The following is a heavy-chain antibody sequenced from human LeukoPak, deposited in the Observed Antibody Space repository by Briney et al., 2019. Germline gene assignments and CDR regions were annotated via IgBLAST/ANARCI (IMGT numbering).Heavy chain of an antibody. CDR2: IYYSGST. V-gene: IGHV4-31*02. Sequence: LRLSCAASGFTFSSYAMSWIRQHPGKGLEWIGYIYYSGSTYYNPSLKRRVIISVDTSNNQFSLKLRSVTAADTAVYYCASSSLGRYDYWGQGTLVTVSS. D-gene: IGHD1-26*01. CDR1: GFTFSSYA. J-gene: IGHJ4*02. CDR3: ASSSLGRYDY.